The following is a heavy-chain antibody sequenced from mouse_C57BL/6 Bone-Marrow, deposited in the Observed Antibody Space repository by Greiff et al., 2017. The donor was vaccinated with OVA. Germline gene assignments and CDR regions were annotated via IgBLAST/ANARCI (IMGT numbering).Heavy chain of an antibody. CDR2: ISSGGDYI. CDR3: TSEGWFDY. D-gene: IGHD3-2*02. V-gene: IGHV5-9-1*02. CDR1: GFTFSSYA. Sequence: EVKLVESGAGLVKPGGSLKLSCAASGFTFSSYAMSWVRQTPEKRLEWVAYISSGGDYIYYADTVKGRFTISRANARNTLYLQMSSLKAEDAAMYYSTSEGWFDYWGQGTTLTVSS. J-gene: IGHJ2*01.